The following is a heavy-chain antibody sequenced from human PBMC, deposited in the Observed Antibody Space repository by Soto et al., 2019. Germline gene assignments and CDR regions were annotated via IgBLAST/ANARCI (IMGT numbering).Heavy chain of an antibody. CDR1: GGSISSYY. CDR2: IYCSGST. D-gene: IGHD1-1*01. V-gene: IGHV4-59*01. Sequence: ASETLSLTCTVSGGSISSYYWSWIRQPPGKGLEWIGYIYCSGSTNYNPSLKSQVTISVDTSKNQFSLKLSSVTAADTAVYYCARETVPMDVWGQGTTVTVSS. CDR3: ARETVPMDV. J-gene: IGHJ6*02.